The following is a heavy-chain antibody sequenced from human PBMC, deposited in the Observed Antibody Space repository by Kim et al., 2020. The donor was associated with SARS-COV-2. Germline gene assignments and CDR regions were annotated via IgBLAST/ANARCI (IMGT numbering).Heavy chain of an antibody. V-gene: IGHV4-34*01. CDR3: ARNLDY. CDR2: KHSGST. J-gene: IGHJ4*02. Sequence: KHSGSTNYNPSLKSRVTISVDTSKNQFSLKLSSVTAADTAVYYCARNLDYWGQGTLVTVSS.